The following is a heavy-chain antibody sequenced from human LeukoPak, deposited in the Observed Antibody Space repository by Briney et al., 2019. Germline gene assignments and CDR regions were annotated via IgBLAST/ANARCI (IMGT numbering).Heavy chain of an antibody. CDR2: IHPGDSDT. CDR1: GYSFTRYW. Sequence: GESLKISCKGSGYSFTRYWIGWVREMPGKGLEWMGMIHPGDSDTRYSPSFQGQVTISADKSISTAYLQWSSLKASDTAIYYCARAGTYYYYHMDVWGKGTTVAVFS. J-gene: IGHJ6*03. V-gene: IGHV5-51*03. D-gene: IGHD6-19*01. CDR3: ARAGTYYYYHMDV.